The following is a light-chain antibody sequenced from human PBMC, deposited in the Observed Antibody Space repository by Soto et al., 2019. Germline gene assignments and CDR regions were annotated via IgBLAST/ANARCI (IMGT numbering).Light chain of an antibody. J-gene: IGLJ1*01. CDR2: DVS. V-gene: IGLV2-11*01. CDR3: CSYAGSYSYV. Sequence: QSALTQPRSVSGSPGQSVTISCTGTSSDVGGYNYVSWYQQHPGKAPKLMIYDVSKRPSGVPDRFSGSKSGNTASLTISGPQAEDEADYYCCSYAGSYSYVFGSGTKVIVL. CDR1: SSDVGGYNY.